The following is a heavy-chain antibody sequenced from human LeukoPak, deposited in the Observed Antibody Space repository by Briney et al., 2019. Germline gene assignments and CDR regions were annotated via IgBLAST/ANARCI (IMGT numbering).Heavy chain of an antibody. CDR3: ARVEDSSGYYPFDY. CDR2: IKQDGSEK. V-gene: IGHV3-7*01. J-gene: IGHJ4*02. Sequence: GGSLRLSCAASGFTFSSYWMSWVRQAPGKGLEWLANIKQDGSEKYYVDSVKGGFTISRDNAKNSPYLQMNSLRAEDTAVYYCARVEDSSGYYPFDYWGQGTLVTVSS. CDR1: GFTFSSYW. D-gene: IGHD3-22*01.